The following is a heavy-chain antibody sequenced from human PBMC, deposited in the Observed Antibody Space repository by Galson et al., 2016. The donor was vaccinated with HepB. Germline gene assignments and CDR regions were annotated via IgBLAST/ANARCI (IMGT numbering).Heavy chain of an antibody. Sequence: SETLSLTCTVAGGSITTYYWSWIRQPPGKGLEWIGYISYSGSTKYNPSLKSRVTISIDTSKNQFSLKLSSVSAADTALYFCASYYYGTTYPLVQYFYHWGQGALVTVSS. V-gene: IGHV4-59*01. CDR2: ISYSGST. D-gene: IGHD1-1*01. J-gene: IGHJ1*01. CDR1: GGSITTYY. CDR3: ASYYYGTTYPLVQYFYH.